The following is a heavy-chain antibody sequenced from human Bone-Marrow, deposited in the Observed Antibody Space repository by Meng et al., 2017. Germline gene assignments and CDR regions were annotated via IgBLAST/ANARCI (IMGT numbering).Heavy chain of an antibody. D-gene: IGHD3-22*01. J-gene: IGHJ3*02. Sequence: GSLRLSCTVSGGSISSYYWSWIRQPPGKGLEWIGYIYYSGSTNYNPSLKSRVTISVDTYKNQFSLTLSSVTAADTAVYYCERSAHYYDSSGYFPVDAFDIWGQGTMVTVSS. CDR1: GGSISSYY. CDR2: IYYSGST. V-gene: IGHV4-59*01. CDR3: ERSAHYYDSSGYFPVDAFDI.